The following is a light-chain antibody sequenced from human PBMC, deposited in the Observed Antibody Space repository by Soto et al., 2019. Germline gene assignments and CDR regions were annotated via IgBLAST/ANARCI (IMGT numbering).Light chain of an antibody. V-gene: IGLV2-23*01. CDR2: ETS. Sequence: QSSLTQAAAVSGCPGQSVTISCTGTSSDFGSYKFVSWYQHHPGTVPKVIIYETSKRPSGVSDSFSGSKSGHTASLTISGLQAEDEADYYRFSFTSTNTHVFGSGTKVTVL. J-gene: IGLJ1*01. CDR3: FSFTSTNTHV. CDR1: SSDFGSYKF.